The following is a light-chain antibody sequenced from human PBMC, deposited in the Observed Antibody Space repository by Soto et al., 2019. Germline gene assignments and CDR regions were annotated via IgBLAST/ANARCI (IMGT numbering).Light chain of an antibody. J-gene: IGKJ5*01. Sequence: EIVMTQSPPGPSVSQGETASHSCRASQSAGNFLGWYQQKPGQAPRLLIYYISPRATGIPARFSGSGSGTEFTLTINCLPAEDSTGYYTPQHTQWPITPGQRALLEI. V-gene: IGKV3D-15*01. CDR2: YIS. CDR3: PQHTQWPIT. CDR1: QSAGNF.